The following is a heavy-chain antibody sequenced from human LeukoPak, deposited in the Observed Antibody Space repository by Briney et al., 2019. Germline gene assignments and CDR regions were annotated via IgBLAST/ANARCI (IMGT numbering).Heavy chain of an antibody. J-gene: IGHJ3*02. CDR1: GGSFSGYY. Sequence: SETLSLTCAVYGGSFSGYYWSWIRQPPGKGLEWIGEINHSGSANYNPSLKSRVTISVDTSKNQFSLKLSSVTAADTAVYYCARDGYNSAPNVFDIWGQGTMVTVSS. V-gene: IGHV4-34*01. D-gene: IGHD5-24*01. CDR3: ARDGYNSAPNVFDI. CDR2: INHSGSA.